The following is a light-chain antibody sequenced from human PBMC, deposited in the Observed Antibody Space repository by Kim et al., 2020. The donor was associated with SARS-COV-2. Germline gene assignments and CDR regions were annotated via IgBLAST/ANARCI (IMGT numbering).Light chain of an antibody. CDR1: NIGSKS. J-gene: IGLJ2*01. V-gene: IGLV3-21*03. Sequence: PGKTARITCGGNNIGSKSVHWYQQKPGQAHVLVVYDDSDRPSGIPERFSGSNCGNTATLTISRVEAGDEADYYCQVWDSSSDHPVVFGGGTQLTVL. CDR2: DDS. CDR3: QVWDSSSDHPVV.